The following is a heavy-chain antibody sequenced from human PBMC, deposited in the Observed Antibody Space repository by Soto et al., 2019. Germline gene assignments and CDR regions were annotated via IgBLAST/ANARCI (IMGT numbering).Heavy chain of an antibody. CDR1: GFAFSNYG. Sequence: EVQVLESGGGLVQPGGSLRLACAVSGFAFSNYGMNWVRQAPGQGLEWVAAISASGGDTYSADSVRGRFIVSRDNSKNMVYLQMNSLRVEYTALYSCASGAYGGGGSCDWSLHYWGPGALVTVSS. J-gene: IGHJ4*02. CDR2: ISASGGDT. CDR3: ASGAYGGGGSCDWSLHY. D-gene: IGHD2-15*01. V-gene: IGHV3-23*01.